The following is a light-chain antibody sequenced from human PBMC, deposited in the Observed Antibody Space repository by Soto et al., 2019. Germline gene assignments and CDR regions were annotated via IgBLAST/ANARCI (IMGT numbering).Light chain of an antibody. V-gene: IGLV1-44*01. CDR1: SSNIGSNT. J-gene: IGLJ1*01. CDR2: SHN. CDR3: ATWDDSLDGYV. Sequence: QSVLTQPPSASGTPGQRVTISWSGSSSNIGSNTVNWYQQLPGTAPKLLIYSHNQRPSGVPDRFSVSKSGTSASLAISGLQSEDEADYYCATWDDSLDGYVFGTGTKLTVL.